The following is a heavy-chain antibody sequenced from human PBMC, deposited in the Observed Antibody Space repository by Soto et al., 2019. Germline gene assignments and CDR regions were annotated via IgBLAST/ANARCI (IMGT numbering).Heavy chain of an antibody. CDR2: IYPGDSDT. V-gene: IGHV5-51*01. Sequence: HGESLKISCKGSGYNFTSYWIGWVRQMPGKGLEWMGIIYPGDSDTRYSPSFQGQVTISADKSISTAYLQGSSLKASDTAMYYCARIFYGYPGGFDPWGQGTLVTVSS. D-gene: IGHD5-18*01. J-gene: IGHJ5*02. CDR3: ARIFYGYPGGFDP. CDR1: GYNFTSYW.